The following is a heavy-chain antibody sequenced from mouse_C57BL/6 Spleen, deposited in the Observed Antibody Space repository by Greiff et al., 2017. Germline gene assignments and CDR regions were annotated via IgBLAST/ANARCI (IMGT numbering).Heavy chain of an antibody. CDR3: ARGLDGYYFDY. CDR2: IWSGGST. CDR1: GFSLTSYG. V-gene: IGHV2-2*01. D-gene: IGHD2-3*01. J-gene: IGHJ2*01. Sequence: QVQLKQSGPGLVQPSQSLSITCTVSGFSLTSYGVHWVRQSPGKGLEWLGVIWSGGSTDYNAAFISRLSISKDNSKSQVFFKMNSLQADDTAIYYCARGLDGYYFDYWGQGTTLTVSS.